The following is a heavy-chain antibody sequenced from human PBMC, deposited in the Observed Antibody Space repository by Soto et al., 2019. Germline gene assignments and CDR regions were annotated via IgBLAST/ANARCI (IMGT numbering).Heavy chain of an antibody. V-gene: IGHV4-31*03. Sequence: QVQLQESGPGLVKPSQTLSLTCTVSGGSISSGGYYWSWIRQHPGKGLEWIGYIYYSGSTYYNPSLKSRVTISVDTSKNQLSLKLSSVTAADTAVYYCARDLTFGGVIDAFDIWGQGTMVTVSS. J-gene: IGHJ3*02. CDR2: IYYSGST. CDR3: ARDLTFGGVIDAFDI. D-gene: IGHD3-16*02. CDR1: GGSISSGGYY.